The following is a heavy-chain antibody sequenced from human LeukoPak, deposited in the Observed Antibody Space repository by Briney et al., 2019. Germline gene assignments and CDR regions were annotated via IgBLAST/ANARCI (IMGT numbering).Heavy chain of an antibody. Sequence: PGGSLRLSCAASGFTFIDYYMSWVRQAPGKGLEWISYMSSGTTIYYAESMKGRFTISRDNSKSSLYLHMNSLGAEDTAVYYCAKLSRGITMIRGYLDSWGQGTLVTVSS. CDR1: GFTFIDYY. D-gene: IGHD3-10*01. CDR2: MSSGTTI. V-gene: IGHV3-11*01. CDR3: AKLSRGITMIRGYLDS. J-gene: IGHJ4*02.